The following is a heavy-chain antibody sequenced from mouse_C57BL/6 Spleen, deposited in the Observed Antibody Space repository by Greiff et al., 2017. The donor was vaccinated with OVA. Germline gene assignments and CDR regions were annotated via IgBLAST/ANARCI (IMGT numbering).Heavy chain of an antibody. CDR1: GYAFSSSW. V-gene: IGHV1-82*01. D-gene: IGHD1-1*01. J-gene: IGHJ3*01. CDR3: ARDYYGSGAY. Sequence: VQLQQSGPELVKPGASVKISCKASGYAFSSSWMNWVMQRPGKGLEWIGRIYPGDGDTNYNGKFKGKATLTADKSSSTAYMQLSSLTSEDSAVYFCARDYYGSGAYWGQGTLVTVSA. CDR2: IYPGDGDT.